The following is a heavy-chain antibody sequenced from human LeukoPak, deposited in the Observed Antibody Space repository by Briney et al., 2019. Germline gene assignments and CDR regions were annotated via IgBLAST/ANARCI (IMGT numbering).Heavy chain of an antibody. V-gene: IGHV4-34*01. CDR2: INHSGST. D-gene: IGHD2-2*01. Sequence: SETLSLTCAVYGGSFSGYYWSWIRQPLGKGLEWIGEINHSGSTNYNPSLKSRVTISVDTSKNQFSLKLSSVTAADTAVYYCARGLGVVVPAAAYYFDYWGQGTLVTVSS. CDR3: ARGLGVVVPAAAYYFDY. J-gene: IGHJ4*02. CDR1: GGSFSGYY.